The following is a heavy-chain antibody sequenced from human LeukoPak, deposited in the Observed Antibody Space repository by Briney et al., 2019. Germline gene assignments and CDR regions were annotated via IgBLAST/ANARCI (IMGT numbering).Heavy chain of an antibody. CDR2: INHNGNVN. CDR3: ARGGGLDV. J-gene: IGHJ6*02. Sequence: GGSLRLSCAASGFTFSSYWMNWARQAPGKGLEWVASINHNGNVNYYVDSVKGRFTISRDNAKNSLYLQMSNLRTEDTAVYFCARGGGLDVWGQGATVTVSS. V-gene: IGHV3-7*03. D-gene: IGHD3-16*01. CDR1: GFTFSSYW.